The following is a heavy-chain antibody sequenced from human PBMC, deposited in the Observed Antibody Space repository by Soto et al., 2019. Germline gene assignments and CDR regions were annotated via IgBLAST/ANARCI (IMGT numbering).Heavy chain of an antibody. V-gene: IGHV3-74*01. CDR1: GFTFSSYW. CDR3: ARVGYSSSWYIDY. J-gene: IGHJ4*02. CDR2: INNDGSST. D-gene: IGHD6-13*01. Sequence: EVQLVESGGGLVQPGGSLRLSCAASGFTFSSYWMHWVRQVPGKGLVWVSRINNDGSSTSYADSVKGRFTISRDNAKNTLYLQMNSLRAEDTAVYYCARVGYSSSWYIDYWGQGTLVTVSS.